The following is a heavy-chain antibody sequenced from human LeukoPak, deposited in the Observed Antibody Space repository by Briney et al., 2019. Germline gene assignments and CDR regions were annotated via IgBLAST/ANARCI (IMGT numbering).Heavy chain of an antibody. D-gene: IGHD6-13*01. J-gene: IGHJ3*02. CDR1: GGTFSSYA. V-gene: IGHV1-69*06. CDR2: IIPIFGTA. CDR3: ASRMGVDSSSWYGAFDI. Sequence: SVKVSCKASGGTFSSYAISWVRQAPGQGLEWMGGIIPIFGTANYAQKFQGRVTITADKSTSTAYMELSSLRSEDTPVYYCASRMGVDSSSWYGAFDIWGQGTMVTVSS.